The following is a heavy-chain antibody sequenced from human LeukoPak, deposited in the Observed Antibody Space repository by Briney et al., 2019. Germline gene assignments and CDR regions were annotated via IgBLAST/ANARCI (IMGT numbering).Heavy chain of an antibody. CDR1: GFTFNNYW. D-gene: IGHD3-10*01. CDR2: IKQDGSEI. J-gene: IGHJ4*02. V-gene: IGHV3-7*01. Sequence: GGSLRLSCAASGFTFNNYWMSWVRQAPGKGLEWVAHIKQDGSEIYYVDSVKGRFTISRDNAKNSLYLQMSSLRAEDTAVYYCARDYASDYWGQGTLVTVSS. CDR3: ARDYASDY.